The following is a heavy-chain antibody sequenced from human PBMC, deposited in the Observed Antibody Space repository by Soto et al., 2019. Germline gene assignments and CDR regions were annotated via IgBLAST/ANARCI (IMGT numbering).Heavy chain of an antibody. V-gene: IGHV4-59*01. D-gene: IGHD2-15*01. CDR1: GGSISSYY. J-gene: IGHJ6*03. CDR3: ARSGGRYCSGGSCYNYYYYYMDV. Sequence: QVQLQESGPGLVKPSETLSLTCTVSGGSISSYYWSWIRQPPGKGLEWIGYIYYSGSTNYNPSLKSRVTISVDTSKNQFSLKLSSVTAADTAVYYCARSGGRYCSGGSCYNYYYYYMDVWGKGTTVTVSS. CDR2: IYYSGST.